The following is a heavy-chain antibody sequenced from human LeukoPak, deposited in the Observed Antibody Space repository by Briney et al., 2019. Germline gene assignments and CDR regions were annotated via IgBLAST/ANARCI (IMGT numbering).Heavy chain of an antibody. CDR1: GYTFTNYA. CDR3: ARDSRGSGSYQGVDV. D-gene: IGHD3-10*01. Sequence: ASVTVSCKTSGYTFTNYAMHWVCQAPGQRLEWMGWINGGKGDTKYSQKFQGRVTFTRDTSASTVYMELSSLTFEDTAVYYCARDSRGSGSYQGVDVWGKGTTVTVSS. CDR2: INGGKGDT. V-gene: IGHV1-3*01. J-gene: IGHJ6*04.